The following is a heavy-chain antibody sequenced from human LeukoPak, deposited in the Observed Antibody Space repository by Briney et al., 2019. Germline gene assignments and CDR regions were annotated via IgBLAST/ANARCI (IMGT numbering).Heavy chain of an antibody. Sequence: PGGSLRLSCAASGFTSSNYAMSWVRQAPGKGLEWVSGISGSGGSTYYADSVKGRFTISRDNSKNTVYLQMNSLRAEDTAVYYCAKSDNSDYYLGGAFDIWGQGTMVTVSS. CDR3: AKSDNSDYYLGGAFDI. D-gene: IGHD3-22*01. V-gene: IGHV3-23*01. CDR1: GFTSSNYA. J-gene: IGHJ3*02. CDR2: ISGSGGST.